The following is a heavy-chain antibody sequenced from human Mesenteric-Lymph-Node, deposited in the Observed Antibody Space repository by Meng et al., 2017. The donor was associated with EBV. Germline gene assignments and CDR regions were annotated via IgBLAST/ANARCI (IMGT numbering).Heavy chain of an antibody. CDR1: GYDFTGNF. V-gene: IGHV1-2*06. J-gene: IGHJ5*02. CDR2: INPTNGDT. Sequence: GQLVQAGAGVKKPGASVKVSCKASGYDFTGNFLHWVRQAPGQGLEWVGRINPTNGDTNFAKSLQGRVTITRDTSTSTAHMELSRLTPDDTAVYYCTVPLKTPMAYDSWGQGTLVTVSS. CDR3: TVPLKTPMAYDS. D-gene: IGHD5-18*01.